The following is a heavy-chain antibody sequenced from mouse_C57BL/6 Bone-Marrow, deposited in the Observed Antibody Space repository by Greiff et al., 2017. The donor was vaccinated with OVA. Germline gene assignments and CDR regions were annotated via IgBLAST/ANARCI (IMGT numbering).Heavy chain of an antibody. V-gene: IGHV5-17*01. CDR1: GFTFSDYG. CDR2: ISSGSSTI. D-gene: IGHD1-1*01. Sequence: EVKVEESGGGLVKPGGSLKLSCAASGFTFSDYGMHWVRQAPEKGLEWVAYISSGSSTIYYADTVKGRFTISRDNAKNTLFLQMTSLRSEDTAMYYCARGGYITTVVAKGYWYFDVWGTGTTVTVSS. J-gene: IGHJ1*03. CDR3: ARGGYITTVVAKGYWYFDV.